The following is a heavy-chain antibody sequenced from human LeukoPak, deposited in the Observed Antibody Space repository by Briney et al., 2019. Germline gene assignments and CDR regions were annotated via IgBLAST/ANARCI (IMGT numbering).Heavy chain of an antibody. CDR1: GRSISSFY. Sequence: AETLSLPCTLSGRSISSFYWGWNRPPPGKGLDWIGYIHYSGSNHYNPFLNSLVTISVNTSKNQFSLKRSSVAAADTAVYYCARDGHSSNWFDPWGQGTLVTVSP. D-gene: IGHD6-6*01. CDR3: ARDGHSSNWFDP. CDR2: IHYSGSN. J-gene: IGHJ5*02. V-gene: IGHV4-59*01.